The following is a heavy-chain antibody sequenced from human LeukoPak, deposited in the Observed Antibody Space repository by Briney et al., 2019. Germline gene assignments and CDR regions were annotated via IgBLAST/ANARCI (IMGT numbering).Heavy chain of an antibody. CDR1: GGSISSSSYY. CDR2: IYYTGHT. Sequence: SETLSLTCAVSGGSISSSSYYWGWIRQPPGKGLEWIGTIYYTGHTRYNESLESRITMSVDTSKNQFSLRLNSVTTADTALYYCARLAVGSPFDYWGQGALVTVSS. J-gene: IGHJ4*02. D-gene: IGHD3-10*01. V-gene: IGHV4-39*01. CDR3: ARLAVGSPFDY.